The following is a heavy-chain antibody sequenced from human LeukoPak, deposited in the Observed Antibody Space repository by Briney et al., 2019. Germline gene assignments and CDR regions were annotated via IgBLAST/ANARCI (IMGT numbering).Heavy chain of an antibody. D-gene: IGHD6-13*01. J-gene: IGHJ4*02. CDR1: GGSISTYY. V-gene: IGHV4-4*07. CDR2: IYTSGST. Sequence: SETLSLTCTVSGGSISTYYWSWIRQPAGKGLEWIGRIYTSGSTNYNPSLKSRVTISVDTSKNQFSLKLSSVTAADTAVYYCARATLAAAGTSFDYWGQGTLVTVSS. CDR3: ARATLAAAGTSFDY.